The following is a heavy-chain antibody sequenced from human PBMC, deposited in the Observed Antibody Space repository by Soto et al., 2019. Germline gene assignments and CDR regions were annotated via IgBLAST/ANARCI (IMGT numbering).Heavy chain of an antibody. CDR3: ARAFDYGDEREIDF. CDR2: ISVYNEDK. Sequence: QVQLVQSGAEVKKPGASVKVSCQTSGYTFSNYDINWVRQAPGQGLEWMGCISVYNEDKNYAQKFQGRVTMTTDTSTNTAYMDLRNSRSDDTAVYYCARAFDYGDEREIDFWGQGTLVTVSS. D-gene: IGHD4-17*01. CDR1: GYTFSNYD. V-gene: IGHV1-18*01. J-gene: IGHJ4*02.